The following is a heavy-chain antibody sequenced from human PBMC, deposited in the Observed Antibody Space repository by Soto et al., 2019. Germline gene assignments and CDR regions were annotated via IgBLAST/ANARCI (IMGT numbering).Heavy chain of an antibody. CDR2: MNPNSGNT. CDR3: ASEKTSYGMDV. CDR1: GYTFTSYD. J-gene: IGHJ6*02. V-gene: IGHV1-8*01. Sequence: QVQLVQSGAEVKKPGASVKVSCKASGYTFTSYDINWVRQATGQGLEWMGRMNPNSGNTGYAQKFQGRVTMTRHTSISTAYMELSSVRSEDTAVYYCASEKTSYGMDVWGQGTTVTVSS.